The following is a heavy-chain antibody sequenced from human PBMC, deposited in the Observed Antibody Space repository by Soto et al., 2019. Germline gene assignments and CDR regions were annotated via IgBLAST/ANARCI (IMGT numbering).Heavy chain of an antibody. CDR2: IFYVGST. D-gene: IGHD5-18*01. V-gene: IGHV4-39*07. CDR3: ARGSYRLGYPRFDS. CDR1: GGSLSRTSYY. J-gene: IGHJ4*02. Sequence: PSETLSLTCTVSGGSLSRTSYYCGCVRQPPGEGLECIGGIFYVGSTYYNPSLKSRVTISVDTSKNQFSLNLSSVTAADTAVYYCARGSYRLGYPRFDSWGQGTLVTVSS.